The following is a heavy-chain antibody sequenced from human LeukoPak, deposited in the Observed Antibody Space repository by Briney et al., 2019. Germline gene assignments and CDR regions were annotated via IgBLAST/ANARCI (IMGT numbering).Heavy chain of an antibody. CDR3: ARVDRPPYYDFWSGYGRVDY. D-gene: IGHD3-3*01. V-gene: IGHV3-7*01. CDR2: IKQDGSEK. CDR1: GFTFSSYW. J-gene: IGHJ4*02. Sequence: GGSMRLSCAASGFTFSSYWMSWVRQAPGKVLEWVANIKQDGSEKYYVDSVKGRFTISRDNAKNSLYLQMNSLRAEDTAVYYCARVDRPPYYDFWSGYGRVDYWGQGTLVTVSS.